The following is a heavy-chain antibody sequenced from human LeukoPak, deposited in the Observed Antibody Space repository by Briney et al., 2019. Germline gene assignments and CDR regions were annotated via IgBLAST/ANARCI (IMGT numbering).Heavy chain of an antibody. V-gene: IGHV3-7*03. J-gene: IGHJ5*02. CDR3: ARDLPNYDILTGYRWFDP. D-gene: IGHD3-9*01. CDR2: IKQDGREK. CDR1: GFTFSSFW. Sequence: PGGSLRRSCAASGFTFSSFWMSWVRQAPGKGREWGANIKQDGREKYCVDSVKGRFTISRDNAKNSLYLQMNSLRAEDTAVYYCARDLPNYDILTGYRWFDPWGQGTLVTVSS.